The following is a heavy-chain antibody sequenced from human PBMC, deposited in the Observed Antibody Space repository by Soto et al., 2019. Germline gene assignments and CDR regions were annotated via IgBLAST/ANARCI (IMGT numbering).Heavy chain of an antibody. V-gene: IGHV3-30*04. CDR2: ISYDGNTK. CDR1: GFTFSNYP. J-gene: IGHJ4*02. Sequence: QVHLAESGGGVVQPGRSLRLSCAASGFTFSNYPMNWVRQAPGKGLEWVAVISYDGNTKHYADSVKGRCTISRDNPRNALYLQMNSLRAEDTAVYYCARVVSLGVAASGDFESWGQGAQVTVSS. CDR3: ARVVSLGVAASGDFES. D-gene: IGHD6-25*01.